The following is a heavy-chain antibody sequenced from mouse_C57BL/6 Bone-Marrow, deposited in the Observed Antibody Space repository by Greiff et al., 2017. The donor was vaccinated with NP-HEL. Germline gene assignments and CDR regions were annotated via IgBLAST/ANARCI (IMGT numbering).Heavy chain of an antibody. D-gene: IGHD2-2*01. CDR1: GFTFSDFY. J-gene: IGHJ3*01. CDR3: ARDAGYGEFAY. CDR2: SRNKANDYTT. Sequence: EVQVVESGGGLVQSGRSLRLSCATSGFTFSDFYMEWVRQAPGKGLEWIAASRNKANDYTTEYSASVKGRFIVSRDTSQSILYLQMNALRAEDTAIYYCARDAGYGEFAYWGQGTLVTVSA. V-gene: IGHV7-1*01.